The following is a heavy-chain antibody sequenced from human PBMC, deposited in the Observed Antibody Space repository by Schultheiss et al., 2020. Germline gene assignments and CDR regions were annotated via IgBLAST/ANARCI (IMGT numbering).Heavy chain of an antibody. CDR1: GFTFDDYA. Sequence: SLKISCAASGFTFDDYAMHWVRQAPGKGLEWVSGISWNSGSIGYADSVKGRFTISRDNAKNSLYLQMNSLRAEDTALYYCAKDGGSSLRSYGMDVWGQGTTVTVSS. V-gene: IGHV3-9*01. CDR3: AKDGGSSLRSYGMDV. J-gene: IGHJ6*02. CDR2: ISWNSGSI. D-gene: IGHD6-13*01.